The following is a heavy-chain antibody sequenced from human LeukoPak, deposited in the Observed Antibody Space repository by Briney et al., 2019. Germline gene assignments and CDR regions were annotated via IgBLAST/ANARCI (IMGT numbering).Heavy chain of an antibody. J-gene: IGHJ4*02. CDR2: IIPILGIA. CDR1: GYTFTGYY. V-gene: IGHV1-69*02. D-gene: IGHD6-13*01. Sequence: SVKVSCKASGYTFTGYYIHWVRQAPGQGLEWVGRIIPILGIANYAQKFQGRVTITADKSTSTAYMELSSLRSEDTAVYYCARQSRIAAAGPGEDYWGQGTLVTVSS. CDR3: ARQSRIAAAGPGEDY.